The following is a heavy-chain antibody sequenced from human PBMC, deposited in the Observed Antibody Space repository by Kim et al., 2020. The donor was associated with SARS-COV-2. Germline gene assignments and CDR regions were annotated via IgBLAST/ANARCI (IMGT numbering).Heavy chain of an antibody. CDR1: GGSISSSSYY. V-gene: IGHV4-39*01. Sequence: SETLSLTCTVSGGSISSSSYYWGWIRQPPGKGLEWIGSIYYSGSTYYNPSLKSRVTISVDTSKNQFSLKLSSVTAADTAVYYCARHNWNYGLRWFDPWGQGTLVTVSS. J-gene: IGHJ5*02. D-gene: IGHD1-7*01. CDR2: IYYSGST. CDR3: ARHNWNYGLRWFDP.